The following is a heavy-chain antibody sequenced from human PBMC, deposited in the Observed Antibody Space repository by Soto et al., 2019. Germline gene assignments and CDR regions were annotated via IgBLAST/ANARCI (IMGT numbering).Heavy chain of an antibody. CDR3: ARSSSNCSGGSCESLDY. V-gene: IGHV1-69*13. CDR2: IIPIFGTA. CDR1: GGTFSSYA. J-gene: IGHJ4*02. Sequence: GASLKVSCKASGGTFSSYAISWVRQAPGQGLEWMGGIIPIFGTANYAQKFQGRVTITADESTSTAYMELSSLRSEDTAVYYCARSSSNCSGGSCESLDYWGQGTLVTVPS. D-gene: IGHD2-15*01.